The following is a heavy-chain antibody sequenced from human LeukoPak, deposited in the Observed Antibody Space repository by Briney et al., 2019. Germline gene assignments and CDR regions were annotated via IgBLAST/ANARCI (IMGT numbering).Heavy chain of an antibody. D-gene: IGHD3-22*01. Sequence: GGSLRLSCAASGFTFSSYAMSWVRQAPGKGLEWVSTISGSCSSTYYADSVKGRFTISRDNSKNTLSLQMNSLRAEDTAVYYCATAMENYDSSGYYSYFQHWGQGTLVTVSS. J-gene: IGHJ1*01. CDR1: GFTFSSYA. CDR2: ISGSCSST. V-gene: IGHV3-23*01. CDR3: ATAMENYDSSGYYSYFQH.